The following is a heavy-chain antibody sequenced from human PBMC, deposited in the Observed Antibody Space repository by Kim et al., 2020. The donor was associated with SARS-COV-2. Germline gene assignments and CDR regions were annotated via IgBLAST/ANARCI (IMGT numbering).Heavy chain of an antibody. CDR2: IIPIFGTA. Sequence: SVKVSCKASRGNFSSYAISWVRQAPGQGLEWMGGIIPIFGTANYAQKFQGRVTITADESTSTAYMELSSLRSEDTAVYYCARGAKGYDYGDYGDYWGQGTLVTVSS. CDR3: ARGAKGYDYGDYGDY. CDR1: RGNFSSYA. J-gene: IGHJ4*02. V-gene: IGHV1-69*13. D-gene: IGHD4-17*01.